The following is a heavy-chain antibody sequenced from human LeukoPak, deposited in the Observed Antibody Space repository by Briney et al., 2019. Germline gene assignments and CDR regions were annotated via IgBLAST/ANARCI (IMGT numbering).Heavy chain of an antibody. D-gene: IGHD2-21*02. Sequence: GGSLRLSCAASGFTFSNYWMHWVRQVPGKGLVWVSRINDDGSATFYADSVKGRFTISRDNAKNSLYLQMNSLRVEDTAVYYCARHITGGDYGAWFDPWGQGTLVTVSS. V-gene: IGHV3-74*01. CDR2: INDDGSAT. CDR3: ARHITGGDYGAWFDP. J-gene: IGHJ5*02. CDR1: GFTFSNYW.